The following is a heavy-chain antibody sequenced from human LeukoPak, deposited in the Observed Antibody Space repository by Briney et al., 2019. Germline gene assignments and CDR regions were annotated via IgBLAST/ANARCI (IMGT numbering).Heavy chain of an antibody. CDR1: GFTFSSYS. V-gene: IGHV3-21*01. D-gene: IGHD6-19*01. Sequence: GGSLRLSCAAAGFTFSSYSMNWVRQAPGKGLEGVSSISSSSSYIYYADSVKGRFTISRDNAKNSLYLQMNSLRAEDTAVYYCARDPSSGGWFDPWGQGTLVTVSS. J-gene: IGHJ5*02. CDR2: ISSSSSYI. CDR3: ARDPSSGGWFDP.